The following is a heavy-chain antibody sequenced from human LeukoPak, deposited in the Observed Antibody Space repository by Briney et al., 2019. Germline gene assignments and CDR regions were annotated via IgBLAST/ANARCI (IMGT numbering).Heavy chain of an antibody. CDR3: ARERGYCSSTSCSLLGY. J-gene: IGHJ4*02. Sequence: ASVKVSCKASGYIFTDYYMHWVRQAPGQELGWMGRINPNSGGTNYAQKFQGRVTMTRDTSISTAYMELSRLRSDDTAVYYCARERGYCSSTSCSLLGYWGQGTLVTVSS. V-gene: IGHV1-2*06. D-gene: IGHD2-2*01. CDR1: GYIFTDYY. CDR2: INPNSGGT.